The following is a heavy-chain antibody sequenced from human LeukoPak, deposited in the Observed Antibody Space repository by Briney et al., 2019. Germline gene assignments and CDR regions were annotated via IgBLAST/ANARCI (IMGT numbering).Heavy chain of an antibody. CDR1: GGTFSSYA. CDR2: IIPIFGTA. D-gene: IGHD3-10*01. Sequence: ASVKVSCKASGGTFSSYAISWVRQAPGQGLEWMGGIIPIFGTANYAQKFQGRVTITADKSTSTAYMELSSLRSEDTAVYYCARPNWAEKEGGSGSYSHWGQGTLVTVSS. CDR3: ARPNWAEKEGGSGSYSH. V-gene: IGHV1-69*06. J-gene: IGHJ4*02.